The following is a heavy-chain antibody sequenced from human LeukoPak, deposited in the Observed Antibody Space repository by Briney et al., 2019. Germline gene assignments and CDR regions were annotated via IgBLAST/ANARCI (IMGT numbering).Heavy chain of an antibody. CDR2: IKPEGSAQ. CDR1: GFTFNNYW. J-gene: IGHJ4*02. CDR3: ARPYGVGWSGLEH. V-gene: IGHV3-7*01. Sequence: GGSLRLSCAASGFTFNNYWMTWVRQAPGKGLEWVANIKPEGSAQYYADSARGRFTISRDNAKNSVFLHMNSLRAEDTAVYHCARPYGVGWSGLEHWGRGTLVTVSS. D-gene: IGHD6-19*01.